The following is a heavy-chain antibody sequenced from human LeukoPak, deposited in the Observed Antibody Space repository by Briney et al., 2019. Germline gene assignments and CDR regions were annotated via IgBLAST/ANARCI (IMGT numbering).Heavy chain of an antibody. CDR3: ARDRTYYYDSSGQDAFDI. CDR1: GYTFTNYG. J-gene: IGHJ3*02. CDR2: TSAYNGNT. D-gene: IGHD3-22*01. Sequence: ASVKVSCRASGYTFTNYGVSWLRQAPGQGHEWMGWTSAYNGNTNYVQKLQGRVTMTTDTSTSTAYMELRSLRSDDTAVYYCARDRTYYYDSSGQDAFDIWGQGTRVTVSS. V-gene: IGHV1-18*01.